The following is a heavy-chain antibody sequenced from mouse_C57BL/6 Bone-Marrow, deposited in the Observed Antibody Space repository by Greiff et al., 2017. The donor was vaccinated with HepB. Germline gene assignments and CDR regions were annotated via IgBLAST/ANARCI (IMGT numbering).Heavy chain of an antibody. Sequence: EVQRVESGGDLVKPGGSLKLSCAASGFTFSSYGMSWVRQTPDKRLEWVATISSGGSYTYYPDSVKGRFTISRDNAKNTLYLQMSSLKSEDTAMYYCARRNWVDYWSQGTTLTVSS. J-gene: IGHJ2*01. D-gene: IGHD4-1*01. CDR3: ARRNWVDY. V-gene: IGHV5-6*01. CDR2: ISSGGSYT. CDR1: GFTFSSYG.